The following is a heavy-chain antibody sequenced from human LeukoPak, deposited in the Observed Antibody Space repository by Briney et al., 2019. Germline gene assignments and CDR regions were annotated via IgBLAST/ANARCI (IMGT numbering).Heavy chain of an antibody. V-gene: IGHV3-53*01. CDR2: INDVDTP. CDR3: ARDMIHSSGAFDS. D-gene: IGHD3-22*01. J-gene: IGHJ4*02. Sequence: QTGGSLRLSCAVSGFTVSTNRMTWVRQAPGKGLEWVSAINDVDTPYYADTVRGRFTISRDSAKNTLYLQMKSLRAEDTAVYYCARDMIHSSGAFDSWGQGTLVTVSS. CDR1: GFTVSTNR.